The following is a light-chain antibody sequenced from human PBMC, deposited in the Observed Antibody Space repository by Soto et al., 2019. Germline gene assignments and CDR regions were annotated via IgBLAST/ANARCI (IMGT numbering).Light chain of an antibody. CDR2: DVG. CDR3: GSFTSTNTILA. CDR1: SSDIGGWPF. Sequence: QSVLTQPASVSGSPGQSITISCTGTSSDIGGWPFVSWYQQHPGKAPKLIIYDVGNRPSGVSNRFSGSKSGNVASLTISGLQAVDEADYYCGSFTSTNTILAFGGGTKVTVL. J-gene: IGLJ3*02. V-gene: IGLV2-14*03.